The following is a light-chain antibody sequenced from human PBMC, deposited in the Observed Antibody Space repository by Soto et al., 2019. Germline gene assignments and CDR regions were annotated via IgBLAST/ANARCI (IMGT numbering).Light chain of an antibody. Sequence: EIVLTQSPATLSLSPGERATLSCRASQNISVYLAWYRQKPGQAPRLLIYAASNRATGIPARFSGSGSGTEFTLTINSLQSEDFAVYYCQQYNNWPPITFGQGTRLEIK. CDR3: QQYNNWPPIT. V-gene: IGKV3D-15*01. J-gene: IGKJ5*01. CDR1: QNISVY. CDR2: AAS.